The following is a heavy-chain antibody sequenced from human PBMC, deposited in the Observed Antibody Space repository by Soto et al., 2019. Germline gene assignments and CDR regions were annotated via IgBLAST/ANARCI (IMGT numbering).Heavy chain of an antibody. D-gene: IGHD1-1*01. CDR1: GFSFTTYG. J-gene: IGHJ3*02. V-gene: IGHV3-33*01. CDR2: IGYDGNNK. Sequence: QVQLVESGGGWVQPGRSLRLSCGATGFSFTTYGMHWVRQAPGKGLEWVAVIGYDGNNKYYADSVEGRFTISRDNSKNTVYLQMKSRRGDDTAVYYCARGGVTGIVGIFGSPLDIWGQGTVVTVSS. CDR3: ARGGVTGIVGIFGSPLDI.